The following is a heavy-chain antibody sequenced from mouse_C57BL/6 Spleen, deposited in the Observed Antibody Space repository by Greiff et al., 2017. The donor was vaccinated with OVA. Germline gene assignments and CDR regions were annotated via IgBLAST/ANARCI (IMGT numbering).Heavy chain of an antibody. D-gene: IGHD2-4*01. V-gene: IGHV1-64*01. CDR1: GYTFTSYW. CDR2: IHPNSGST. CDR3: ARRIFDYDLYYAMDY. J-gene: IGHJ4*01. Sequence: QVQLQQPGAELVKPGASVKLSCKASGYTFTSYWMHWVKQRPGQGLEWIGMIHPNSGSTNYNEKFKSKATLTVDKSSSTAYMQLSSLTSEDSAVYYCARRIFDYDLYYAMDYWGQGTSVTVSS.